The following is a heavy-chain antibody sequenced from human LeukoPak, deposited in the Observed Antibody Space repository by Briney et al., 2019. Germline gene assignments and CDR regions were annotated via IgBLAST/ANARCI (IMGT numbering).Heavy chain of an antibody. J-gene: IGHJ6*02. Sequence: GWALRLSCPASGFTFSDWYMSWIRQAPGKGLEWVSYIDMSGRTIYYADSVKGRFTISRDNARNSLYLQMSSLRAEDTAVYYCARGHYGLDVWGQGTTVTVSS. CDR3: ARGHYGLDV. V-gene: IGHV3-11*01. CDR1: GFTFSDWY. CDR2: IDMSGRTI.